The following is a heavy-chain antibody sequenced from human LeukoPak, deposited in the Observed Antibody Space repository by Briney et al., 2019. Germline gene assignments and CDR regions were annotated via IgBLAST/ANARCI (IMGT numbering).Heavy chain of an antibody. CDR3: TTDSPTTDYFGSGSYSP. D-gene: IGHD3-10*01. J-gene: IGHJ5*02. CDR2: IKRKTDGGTA. V-gene: IGHV3-15*01. Sequence: KPGGSLRLSCAASGFTFSIAWMTWVRQAPGKGLEWVGRIKRKTDGGTADYAAPVKGRFSISRDDSTNTLYLQINSLKTEDTAVYYCTTDSPTTDYFGSGSYSPWGQGALVTVSS. CDR1: GFTFSIAW.